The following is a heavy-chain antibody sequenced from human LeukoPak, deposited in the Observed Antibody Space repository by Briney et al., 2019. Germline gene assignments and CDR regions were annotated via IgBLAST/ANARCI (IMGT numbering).Heavy chain of an antibody. J-gene: IGHJ6*02. Sequence: SETLSLTCTVSGGSISSYYWSWIRQPPGKGLEWIGYIYYSGSTNYNPSLKSRVTISVDTSKNQFSLKLSSVTAADTAVYYCARGYYYGSGSWDYYYYGMDVWGQGTTVTVSS. CDR1: GGSISSYY. D-gene: IGHD3-10*01. CDR2: IYYSGST. CDR3: ARGYYYGSGSWDYYYYGMDV. V-gene: IGHV4-59*01.